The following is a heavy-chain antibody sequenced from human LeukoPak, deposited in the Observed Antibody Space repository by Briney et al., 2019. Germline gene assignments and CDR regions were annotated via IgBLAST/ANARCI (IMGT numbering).Heavy chain of an antibody. Sequence: PSETLSLTCTVSGGSISSYYWSWIRQPAGKGLEWIGRIYTSGSTNYNPSLKSRVTMSVDTSKNQFSLKLSSVTAADTAVYYCARGYCSGGSCYSYYYYMDVWGKGTTVTISS. D-gene: IGHD2-15*01. CDR2: IYTSGST. CDR3: ARGYCSGGSCYSYYYYMDV. J-gene: IGHJ6*03. CDR1: GGSISSYY. V-gene: IGHV4-4*07.